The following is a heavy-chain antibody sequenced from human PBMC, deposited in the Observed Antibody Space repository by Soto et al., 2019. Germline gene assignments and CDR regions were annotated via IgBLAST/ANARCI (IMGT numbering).Heavy chain of an antibody. CDR2: VYRTGST. J-gene: IGHJ4*02. Sequence: QVQLQESGPGLVKPSGTLSLTCAVSGGSISTSNWWSWVRQPPGKGLEWIGEVYRTGSTNYNPSLESRVIVSVDKPKNQFSLKLTSVTAADTAVYYCAGARATIAAAAIFDCWGQGTLVTVSS. CDR3: AGARATIAAAAIFDC. V-gene: IGHV4-4*02. CDR1: GGSISTSNW. D-gene: IGHD6-13*01.